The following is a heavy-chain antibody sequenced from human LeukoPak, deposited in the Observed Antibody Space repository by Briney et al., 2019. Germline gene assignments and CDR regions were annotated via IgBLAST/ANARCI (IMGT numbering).Heavy chain of an antibody. CDR2: INPNSGGT. J-gene: IGHJ5*02. D-gene: IGHD2-2*01. V-gene: IGHV1-2*02. CDR3: ARELGYCSSTSCYDWFDP. Sequence: ASVKVSCKASGYTFTGYYMHWVRQAPGQGLEWMGWINPNSGGTNYAQKFQGRVTMTRDTSISTAYMELSRLGSDDTAVYYCARELGYCSSTSCYDWFDPWGQGTLVTVSS. CDR1: GYTFTGYY.